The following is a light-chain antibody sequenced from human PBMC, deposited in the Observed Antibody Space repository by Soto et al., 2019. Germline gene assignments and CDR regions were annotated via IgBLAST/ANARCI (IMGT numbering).Light chain of an antibody. CDR1: QTISSY. J-gene: IGKJ2*01. CDR2: AAS. CDR3: QQCNSIPYT. Sequence: DIQMTQSPSSLSASVGDRVTITCRASQTISSYLNWYQQKPGKAPKLLIYAASILQNGVPSRFSGSGSGTDFTLTISSLQPEDFASYYCQQCNSIPYTVGQGTKLEIK. V-gene: IGKV1-39*01.